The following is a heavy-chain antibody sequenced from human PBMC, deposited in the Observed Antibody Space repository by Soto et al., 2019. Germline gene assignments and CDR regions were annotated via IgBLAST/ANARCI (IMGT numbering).Heavy chain of an antibody. CDR3: ARREEWFGESAFDY. D-gene: IGHD3-10*01. Sequence: TLSLTCTVSGGSISSYYGSWIRQPPGKGLEWIGYIYYSGSTNYNPSLKSRVTISVDTSKNQFSLKLSSVTAADTAVYYCARREEWFGESAFDYWGQGTLVTVSS. J-gene: IGHJ4*02. CDR2: IYYSGST. CDR1: GGSISSYY. V-gene: IGHV4-59*01.